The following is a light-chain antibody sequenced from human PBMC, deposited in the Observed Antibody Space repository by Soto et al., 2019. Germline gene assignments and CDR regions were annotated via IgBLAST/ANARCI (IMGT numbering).Light chain of an antibody. CDR2: GAS. CDR1: QSVNSN. V-gene: IGKV3-20*01. J-gene: IGKJ4*01. CDR3: QHFGSSLT. Sequence: VITESAATLSMSPGERATLSCWARQSVNSNFAWYQQTPGHATRLLNYGASSRATAIPDRFSGSGSGTDFTLTINRLEPEDFAEYYCQHFGSSLTFGGGTKVDI.